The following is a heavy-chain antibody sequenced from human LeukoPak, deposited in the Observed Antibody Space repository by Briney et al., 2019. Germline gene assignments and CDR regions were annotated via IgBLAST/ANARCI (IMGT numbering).Heavy chain of an antibody. Sequence: GGSLRLSCAASGFSFSSYSMNWVRQAPGKGLEWVSSISSSSSYIYYADSVKGRFTISRDNAKNSLYLQMNSLRAEDTTVYYCARVFRSGSYPSRDAFDIWGQGTMVTVSS. CDR3: ARVFRSGSYPSRDAFDI. D-gene: IGHD1-26*01. V-gene: IGHV3-21*01. CDR1: GFSFSSYS. CDR2: ISSSSSYI. J-gene: IGHJ3*02.